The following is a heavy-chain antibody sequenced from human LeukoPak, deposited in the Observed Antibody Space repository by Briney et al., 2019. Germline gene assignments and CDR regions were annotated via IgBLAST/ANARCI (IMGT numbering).Heavy chain of an antibody. V-gene: IGHV4-59*01. CDR3: ARGMTWEAGIFDD. CDR1: GGSISSDY. CDR2: MYNSGST. J-gene: IGHJ4*02. Sequence: SETLSLTCTVSGGSISSDYWSWIRQPPGKGLEWIGYMYNSGSTNYNPSLKSRVTISVDMSKNQFSLRISSVTAADTGLYHRARGMTWEAGIFDDWGQGTLVTVSS. D-gene: IGHD1-26*01.